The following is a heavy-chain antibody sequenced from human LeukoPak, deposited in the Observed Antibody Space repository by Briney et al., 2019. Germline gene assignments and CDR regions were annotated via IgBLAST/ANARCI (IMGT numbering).Heavy chain of an antibody. J-gene: IGHJ4*02. CDR2: ISSSGGST. Sequence: GGSLRLSCAASGFTFSSYAMNWVRQAPGKGLEWVSAISSSGGSTYYADSVKGRFTISRDNSKNTLYLQMDSLRADDTAVYYCARDPSNTSGRFAYFDYWGQGTLVTVSS. D-gene: IGHD6-19*01. CDR3: ARDPSNTSGRFAYFDY. CDR1: GFTFSSYA. V-gene: IGHV3-23*01.